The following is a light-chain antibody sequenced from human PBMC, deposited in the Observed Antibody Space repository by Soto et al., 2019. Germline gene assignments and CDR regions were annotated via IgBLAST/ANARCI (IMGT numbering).Light chain of an antibody. V-gene: IGLV2-8*01. J-gene: IGLJ1*01. Sequence: QYALTQTPSASGSPGQSVTISCTGTSSDVGGYKYVSWYQQHPGKAPKLMIFEVNKRPSGVPDRFSGSKSGNTASLTVSGLQAEDEADYYCSSYAGINNLGVFGTGTKLTVL. CDR3: SSYAGINNLGV. CDR2: EVN. CDR1: SSDVGGYKY.